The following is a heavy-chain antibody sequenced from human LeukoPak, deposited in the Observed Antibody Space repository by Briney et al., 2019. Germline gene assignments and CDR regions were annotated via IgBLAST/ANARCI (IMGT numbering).Heavy chain of an antibody. V-gene: IGHV1-18*01. CDR2: ISAYNGNT. J-gene: IGHJ4*02. CDR1: GYTFTSYS. CDR3: ARASYCSGGSCYSDY. D-gene: IGHD2-15*01. Sequence: ASVKVSCKASGYTFTSYSISWVRQAPGQGLEWMGWISAYNGNTIYAQKVKGRVTMTIDTSTSTAYMELRSLKSDDTAVYYCARASYCSGGSCYSDYWGQGTLVTVSS.